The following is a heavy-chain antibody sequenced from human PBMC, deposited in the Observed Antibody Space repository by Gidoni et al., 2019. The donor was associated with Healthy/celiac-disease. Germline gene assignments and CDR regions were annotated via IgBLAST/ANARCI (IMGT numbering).Heavy chain of an antibody. V-gene: IGHV3-23*01. Sequence: EVQLLESGGGLVQPGGSLRVSCAASGFTFSSYAMSWVRQAQGKGLEWVSAIRGSGGSTYYADSVKGRFTISRDNSKNTLYLQMNSLRAEDTAVYYCAEVRPGGGPFDYWGQGTLVTVSS. CDR1: GFTFSSYA. CDR2: IRGSGGST. J-gene: IGHJ4*02. D-gene: IGHD3-16*01. CDR3: AEVRPGGGPFDY.